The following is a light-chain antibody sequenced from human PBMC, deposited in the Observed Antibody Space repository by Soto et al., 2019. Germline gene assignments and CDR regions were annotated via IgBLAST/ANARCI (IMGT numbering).Light chain of an antibody. J-gene: IGLJ3*02. V-gene: IGLV2-14*01. CDR2: EVT. CDR1: SNDVGAYNY. CDR3: CSYTATSTRV. Sequence: QSVLTQPASVSGSPGQSITISCTGTSNDVGAYNYVSWYQHHPGQAPKLMIYEVTNRPSGVSPRFSGSKSGNTASLTISGLQAEDEADYYCCSYTATSTRVFGGGTKVTVL.